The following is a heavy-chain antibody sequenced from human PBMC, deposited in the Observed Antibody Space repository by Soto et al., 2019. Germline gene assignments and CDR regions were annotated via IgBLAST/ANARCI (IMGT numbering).Heavy chain of an antibody. Sequence: GGSLRLSCAASGFTFSNAWINWVRQAPGKGLEWVGRVKSKNDGGTTDFAAPVKGRFAISRDDSKNMVYLEMNSLQTEDTAIYYCTTDSYITSIIIRFDYCGHGTLGTVSS. V-gene: IGHV3-15*07. CDR2: VKSKNDGGTT. D-gene: IGHD3-10*01. J-gene: IGHJ4*01. CDR1: GFTFSNAW. CDR3: TTDSYITSIIIRFDY.